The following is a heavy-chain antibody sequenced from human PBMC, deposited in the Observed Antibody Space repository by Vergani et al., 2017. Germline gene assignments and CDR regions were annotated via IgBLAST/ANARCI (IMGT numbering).Heavy chain of an antibody. D-gene: IGHD5-12*01. Sequence: EVQLVESGGGLVQPGGSLRLSCAASGFTFSSYWMSWVRQAPGKGLEWVANIKQDGSEKYYVDSVNGRFTISRDNAKNSLYLQMNSLRAEDTAVYYCARGGEIYYYYDYMDVWGKGTTVTVSS. CDR3: ARGGEIYYYYDYMDV. J-gene: IGHJ6*03. CDR1: GFTFSSYW. CDR2: IKQDGSEK. V-gene: IGHV3-7*01.